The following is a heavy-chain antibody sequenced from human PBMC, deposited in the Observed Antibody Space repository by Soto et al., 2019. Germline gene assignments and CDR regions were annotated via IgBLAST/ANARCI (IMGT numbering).Heavy chain of an antibody. CDR3: ARESEDLTSNFDY. J-gene: IGHJ4*02. CDR1: GFTFTRYS. Sequence: WSLRLSCAASGFTFTRYSMNWVRQAPGKGLEWVSSISSTTNYIYYGDSMKGRFTISRDNAKNSLYLEMNSLRAEDTAAYYCARESEDLTSNFDYWGQGTLVTVSS. CDR2: ISSTTNYI. V-gene: IGHV3-21*06.